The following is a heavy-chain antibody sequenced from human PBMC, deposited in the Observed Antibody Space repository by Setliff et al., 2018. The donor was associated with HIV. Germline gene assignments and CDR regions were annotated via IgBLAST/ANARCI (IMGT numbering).Heavy chain of an antibody. CDR3: ARDQALEMATK. CDR1: GGTFSTYT. V-gene: IGHV1-69*10. J-gene: IGHJ4*02. Sequence: SVKVSCKTSGGTFSTYTFNWVRQAPGQGLEWMGGIFPIVGIPNYSQKFQDRLTITADESTSTAYMELRSLRSDDTAVYYCARDQALEMATKWGQGTLVTVSS. CDR2: IFPIVGIP. D-gene: IGHD5-12*01.